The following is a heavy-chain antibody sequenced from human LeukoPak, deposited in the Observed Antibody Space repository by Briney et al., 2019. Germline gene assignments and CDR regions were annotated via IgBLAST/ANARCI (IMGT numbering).Heavy chain of an antibody. V-gene: IGHV1-18*01. D-gene: IGHD3-22*01. Sequence: ASVKVSCKASGYTFTSYGIGWVRQAPGQGPEWMGWISTYNGKRNYAQKFQDRVTMTTDTSTSTAYMELRSLRSDDTALYHCAKNYYYDSTGYCGAFDIWGQGTMVTVSS. CDR2: ISTYNGKR. J-gene: IGHJ3*02. CDR3: AKNYYYDSTGYCGAFDI. CDR1: GYTFTSYG.